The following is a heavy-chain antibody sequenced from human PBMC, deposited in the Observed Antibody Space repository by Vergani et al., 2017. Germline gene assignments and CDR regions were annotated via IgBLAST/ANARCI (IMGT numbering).Heavy chain of an antibody. CDR1: GGSFSGYY. CDR3: ARVRITMVRGVKRQNWFDP. J-gene: IGHJ5*02. CDR2: INHSGST. Sequence: QVQLPQWGAGLLKPSETLSLTCAVYGGSFSGYYWSWIRQPPGKGLEWIGEINHSGSTNYNPSLKSRVTISVDTSKNQFSLKLSSVTAADTAVYYCARVRITMVRGVKRQNWFDPWGQGTLVTVSS. D-gene: IGHD3-10*01. V-gene: IGHV4-34*01.